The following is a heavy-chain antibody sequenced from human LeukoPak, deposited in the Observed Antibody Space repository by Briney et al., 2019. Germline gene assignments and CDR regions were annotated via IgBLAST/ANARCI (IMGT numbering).Heavy chain of an antibody. Sequence: SVKVSCKASGGTFSSYAISWVRQAPGQGLEWMGWISAYNGNTNYAQKLQGRVTMTTDTYTNIASDDTAVYYCARGAAAADNWFDPWGQGTLVTVSS. CDR3: ARGAAAADNWFDP. J-gene: IGHJ5*02. CDR1: GGTFSSYA. V-gene: IGHV1-18*01. D-gene: IGHD6-13*01. CDR2: ISAYNGNT.